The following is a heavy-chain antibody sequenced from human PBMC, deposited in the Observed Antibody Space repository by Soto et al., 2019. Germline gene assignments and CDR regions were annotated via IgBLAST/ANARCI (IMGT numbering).Heavy chain of an antibody. CDR3: ARWSYLDY. J-gene: IGHJ4*02. CDR2: ISGSDGKT. V-gene: IGHV3-23*01. Sequence: LRLSCAASGFSFGSYALSWVRQAPGKGLEWVSTISGSDGKTFYADSVKGRFSISRGTSQSTLYLQMNSLRADDTAMYYCARWSYLDYWGQGTRVTVSS. CDR1: GFSFGSYA. D-gene: IGHD3-3*01.